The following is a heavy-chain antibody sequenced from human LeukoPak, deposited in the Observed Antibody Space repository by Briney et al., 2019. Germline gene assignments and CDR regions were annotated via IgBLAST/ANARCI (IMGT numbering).Heavy chain of an antibody. V-gene: IGHV4-61*02. Sequence: SETLSLTCTVSGGSISSGSYYWSWIRQPAGKGLEWIGRIYTSGSTYYNPSLKSRVTISVDTSKNQFSLKLSSVTTADTAVYYCARVNDVLAFDIWGQGTMVTVSS. CDR3: ARVNDVLAFDI. CDR2: IYTSGST. J-gene: IGHJ3*02. D-gene: IGHD1-1*01. CDR1: GGSISSGSYY.